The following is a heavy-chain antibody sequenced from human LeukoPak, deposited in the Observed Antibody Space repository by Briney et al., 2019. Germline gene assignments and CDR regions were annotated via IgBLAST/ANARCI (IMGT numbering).Heavy chain of an antibody. CDR1: GGSISSSSYY. CDR3: ARLRIAVADGRQRRFDP. CDR2: IYHSGST. D-gene: IGHD6-19*01. Sequence: PSETLSLTCTVSGGSISSSSYYWGWIRQPPGKGLEWIGSIYHSGSTYYNPSLKSRVTISVDTSKNQFSLKLSSVTAADTAVYYCARLRIAVADGRQRRFDPWGQGTLVTVSS. V-gene: IGHV4-39*07. J-gene: IGHJ5*02.